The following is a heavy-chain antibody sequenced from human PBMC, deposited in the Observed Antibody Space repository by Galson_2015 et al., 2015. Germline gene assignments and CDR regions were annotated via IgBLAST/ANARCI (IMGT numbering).Heavy chain of an antibody. CDR3: AKAHGYSYGYYYGMDV. V-gene: IGHV3-30*18. D-gene: IGHD5-18*01. CDR1: GFTFSSYG. CDR2: ISYDGSNK. Sequence: SLRLSCAASGFTFSSYGMHWVRQAPGKGLEWVAVISYDGSNKYYADSVKGRFTISRDNSKNTLYLQMNSLRAEDTAVYYCAKAHGYSYGYYYGMDVWGQGTTVTVSS. J-gene: IGHJ6*02.